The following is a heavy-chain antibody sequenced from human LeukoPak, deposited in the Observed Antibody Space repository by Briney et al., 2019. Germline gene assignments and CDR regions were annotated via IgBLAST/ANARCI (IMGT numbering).Heavy chain of an antibody. D-gene: IGHD2-21*02. CDR1: GYTFTNYY. J-gene: IGHJ4*02. V-gene: IGHV1-2*02. CDR2: IVPDTGGV. Sequence: ASVKVSCKTSGYTFTNYYVHWVRQAPGQGLEWMGYIVPDTGGVDYDQRFQGRVTMTRDKSISTVYMELSSLKSDDTAVYYCATEDKYCCGNCGKFWGQGTLVTVSS. CDR3: ATEDKYCCGNCGKF.